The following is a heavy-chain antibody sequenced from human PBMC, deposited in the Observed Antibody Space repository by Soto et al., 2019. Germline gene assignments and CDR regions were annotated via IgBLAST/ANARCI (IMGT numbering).Heavy chain of an antibody. Sequence: PGESLKISCKGSGKHWIGWVRQMPGKGLEWMGIIYLRDSDTRYSPSFEGQVTISADKSISTAYLQWSSLKASDTAIYYCAIPAVRDFLVNDYWGQGTPVTVSS. J-gene: IGHJ4*02. CDR2: IYLRDSDT. CDR3: AIPAVRDFLVNDY. CDR1: GKHW. V-gene: IGHV5-51*03. D-gene: IGHD3-10*01.